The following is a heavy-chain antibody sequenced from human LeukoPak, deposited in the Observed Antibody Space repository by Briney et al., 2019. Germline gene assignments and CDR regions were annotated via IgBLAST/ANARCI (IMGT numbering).Heavy chain of an antibody. Sequence: GGSLTLSCAASGFTFSSYAMSWVRQAPGKGLEWVSAISGSGGSTYYADSVKGRFTISRDNSKNTLYLQLNSLRAEDTAVYYCARLHSLIRAQPDDCWGQGTLVTVSS. D-gene: IGHD2-15*01. CDR2: ISGSGGST. CDR3: ARLHSLIRAQPDDC. V-gene: IGHV3-23*01. J-gene: IGHJ4*02. CDR1: GFTFSSYA.